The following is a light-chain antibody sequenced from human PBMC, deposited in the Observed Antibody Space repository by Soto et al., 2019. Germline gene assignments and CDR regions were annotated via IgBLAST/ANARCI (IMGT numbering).Light chain of an antibody. CDR2: AAS. CDR3: QQYDHWPLS. Sequence: TVMTQSPATLSVSPGERATLSCRASQGLGTNLAWYQQRPGQAPRLLIYAASTRATGVPARFSCSGSETEFTLTITTLQSDDFAVYSCQQYDHWPLSFGVGTKVEIK. J-gene: IGKJ4*01. V-gene: IGKV3-15*01. CDR1: QGLGTN.